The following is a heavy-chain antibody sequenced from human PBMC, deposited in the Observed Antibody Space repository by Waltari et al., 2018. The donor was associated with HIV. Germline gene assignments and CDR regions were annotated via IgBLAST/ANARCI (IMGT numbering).Heavy chain of an antibody. Sequence: EVQLVESGGGLIQPGGSLRLSCAASGFTVSSVYLSRVIQAPGKGLEWVSVIHSSGGTNYADSVKGRFTISRDNSKNTLYLQMNSLGAEDTAVYYCARDTTVVGTRYFDYWGRGTLVTVSS. CDR1: GFTVSSVY. D-gene: IGHD6-13*01. J-gene: IGHJ4*02. CDR2: IHSSGGT. V-gene: IGHV3-53*01. CDR3: ARDTTVVGTRYFDY.